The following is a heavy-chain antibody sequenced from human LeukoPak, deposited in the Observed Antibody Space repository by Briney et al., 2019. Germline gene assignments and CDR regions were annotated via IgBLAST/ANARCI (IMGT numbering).Heavy chain of an antibody. CDR2: IAFSGST. CDR1: GFTFSNYA. J-gene: IGHJ4*02. D-gene: IGHD6-13*01. CDR3: AKGFLPTSSSSNYVSFDF. Sequence: GGSLRLSCAASGFTFSNYALTWVRQAPGKGLEWVSAIAFSGSTYYADSVKGRFTISRDDSKNTLYLQMNSLRAEDTAVYYCAKGFLPTSSSSNYVSFDFWGQGTLVTVSS. V-gene: IGHV3-23*01.